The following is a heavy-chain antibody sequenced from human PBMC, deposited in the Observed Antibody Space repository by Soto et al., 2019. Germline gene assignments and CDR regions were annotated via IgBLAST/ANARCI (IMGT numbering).Heavy chain of an antibody. V-gene: IGHV3-23*01. J-gene: IGHJ5*02. Sequence: GGSLRLSCAASGFTFSDYDMTWVRQVPGQGLEYVSSITSSGEQTFYADSVKGRFSISRDNSKGILHLQMNSLRAEDTAIYHCAKGVIDRGANAWGQGTVVTVSS. D-gene: IGHD2-8*01. CDR3: AKGVIDRGANA. CDR2: ITSSGEQT. CDR1: GFTFSDYD.